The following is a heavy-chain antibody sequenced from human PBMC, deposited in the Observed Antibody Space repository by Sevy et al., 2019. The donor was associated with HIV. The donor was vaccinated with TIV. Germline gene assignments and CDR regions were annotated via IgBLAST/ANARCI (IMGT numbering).Heavy chain of an antibody. V-gene: IGHV3-33*01. D-gene: IGHD1-1*01. J-gene: IGHJ4*02. CDR1: GFSISGYG. CDR2: IWYDGTNK. CDR3: ARDRTGPYYFDY. Sequence: GGSLRLSCAASGFSISGYGMHWVRQAPGKGLEWVAVIWYDGTNKEYADSVKGRFTISRDNSKNTLYLQMNSLRAEDTAVYYCARDRTGPYYFDYWGQGTLVTVSS.